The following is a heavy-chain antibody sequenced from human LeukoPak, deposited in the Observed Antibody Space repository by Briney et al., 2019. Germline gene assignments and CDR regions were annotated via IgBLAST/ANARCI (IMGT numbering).Heavy chain of an antibody. V-gene: IGHV4-4*07. D-gene: IGHD1-26*01. CDR1: GCPINNFF. J-gene: IGHJ4*02. CDR3: ARSWAAKWELPGQFDS. Sequence: PSDTLSLTCTVSGCPINNFFLKWNRTFPQKGLEWIGFVFSRGTTNFNPSFRSRLTMSIDTSKNQFSLRLTSMTAADTAVYFCARSWAAKWELPGQFDSWGQGRLVTVPS. CDR2: VFSRGTT.